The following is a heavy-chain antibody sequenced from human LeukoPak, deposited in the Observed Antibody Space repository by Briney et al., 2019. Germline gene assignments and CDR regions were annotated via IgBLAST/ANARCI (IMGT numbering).Heavy chain of an antibody. D-gene: IGHD2-15*01. J-gene: IGHJ5*02. V-gene: IGHV4-59*12. CDR2: IYYGGST. CDR3: ARGGYCSGGSCYLTWFDP. Sequence: SETLSLTCTVSGGSISSYYWSWIRQSPGKGLEWIGYIYYGGSTDYNPSLKSRLTISVDTSKNQFSLKLSSVTAADTAVYYCARGGYCSGGSCYLTWFDPWGQGTLVTVSS. CDR1: GGSISSYY.